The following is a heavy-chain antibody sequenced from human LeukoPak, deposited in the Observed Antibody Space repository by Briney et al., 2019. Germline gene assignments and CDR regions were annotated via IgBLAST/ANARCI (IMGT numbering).Heavy chain of an antibody. D-gene: IGHD3-10*01. J-gene: IGHJ4*02. Sequence: GGSLRLSCAASGFTVSSNHMSWVRQAPGKGLEWVSVISGSGGSTYHADSVKGRFTISRDNSNNTLYMQMNSLRAEDTAVYYCAKTDGNMIRGVIITCDYWGQGTLVTVSS. CDR2: ISGSGGST. V-gene: IGHV3-23*01. CDR1: GFTVSSNH. CDR3: AKTDGNMIRGVIITCDY.